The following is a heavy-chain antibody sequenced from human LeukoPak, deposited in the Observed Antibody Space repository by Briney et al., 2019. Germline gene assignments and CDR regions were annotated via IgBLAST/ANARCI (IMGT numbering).Heavy chain of an antibody. V-gene: IGHV3-48*01. CDR2: ITLSSSSI. CDR3: AREPTYSSSWYTSCDY. J-gene: IGHJ4*02. D-gene: IGHD6-13*01. Sequence: GGSLRLSCAASGFTFSSDAMSWVRQAPGKGLEWVSYITLSSSSIYYADSVKGRFTISRDNAKNSLYLQMNSLRAEDTAVYYCAREPTYSSSWYTSCDYWGQGTLVTVSS. CDR1: GFTFSSDA.